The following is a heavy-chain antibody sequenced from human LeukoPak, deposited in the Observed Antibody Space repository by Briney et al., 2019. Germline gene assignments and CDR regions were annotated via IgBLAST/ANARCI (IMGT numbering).Heavy chain of an antibody. CDR3: ARVDPRFTIFGVAGEMDV. V-gene: IGHV1-2*02. CDR1: GYTFTGYY. Sequence: ASVKVSCKASGYTFTGYYMHWVRQAPGQGLEWMGWINPNSGGTNYAQKFQGRVTMTRDTSISTAYMELSRLRSDDTAVYYCARVDPRFTIFGVAGEMDVWGKGTTVTVSS. CDR2: INPNSGGT. D-gene: IGHD3-3*01. J-gene: IGHJ6*04.